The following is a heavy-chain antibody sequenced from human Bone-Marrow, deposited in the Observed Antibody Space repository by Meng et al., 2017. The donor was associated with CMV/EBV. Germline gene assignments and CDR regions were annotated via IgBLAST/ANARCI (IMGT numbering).Heavy chain of an antibody. CDR2: IYYSGST. J-gene: IGHJ3*01. CDR1: GGSISSSSYY. CDR3: ARASGYYINAFDL. Sequence: SETLSLTCTVSGGSISSSSYYWGWIRQPPGKGLEWIGSIYYSGSTYYNPSLKSRVTISVDTSKNQFSLKLSSVTAADTAVYYCARASGYYINAFDLWGQGIMVTVSS. V-gene: IGHV4-39*07. D-gene: IGHD2/OR15-2a*01.